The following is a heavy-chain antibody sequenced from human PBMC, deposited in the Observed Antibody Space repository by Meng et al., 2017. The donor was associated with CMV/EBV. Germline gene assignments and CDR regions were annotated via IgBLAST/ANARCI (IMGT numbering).Heavy chain of an antibody. Sequence: SETLSLTCAVYGGSFSGYYWSWIRQPPGKGLEWIGEINHSGSTNYNPSLKSRVTISVDTSKNQFSLKLSSVTAADTAVYYCARGGGSTDDYRSNYYYYGMDVWGQGTTVTVSS. CDR2: INHSGST. CDR1: GGSFSGYY. D-gene: IGHD4-11*01. J-gene: IGHJ6*02. V-gene: IGHV4-34*01. CDR3: ARGGGSTDDYRSNYYYYGMDV.